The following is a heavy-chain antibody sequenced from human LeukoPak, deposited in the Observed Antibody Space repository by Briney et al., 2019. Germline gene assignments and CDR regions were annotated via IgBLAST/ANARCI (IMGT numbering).Heavy chain of an antibody. V-gene: IGHV1-18*01. Sequence: GASVKVSCKASGYTFTSYGISWVRQAPGQGLEWMGWISAYNGNTNYAQKLQGRVTMTTDTSTSTAYMKLRSLRPDDTAVYYCARDRTYYDYVWGSSYWYFDLWGRGTLVTVSS. D-gene: IGHD3-16*01. J-gene: IGHJ2*01. CDR1: GYTFTSYG. CDR3: ARDRTYYDYVWGSSYWYFDL. CDR2: ISAYNGNT.